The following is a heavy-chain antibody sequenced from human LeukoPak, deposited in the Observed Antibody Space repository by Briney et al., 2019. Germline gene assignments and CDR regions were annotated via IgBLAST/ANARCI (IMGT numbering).Heavy chain of an antibody. CDR3: ARAQWLGYNWFDP. V-gene: IGHV1-69*01. J-gene: IGHJ5*02. Sequence: SVKVSCKASGGTFSSYAISWVRQAPGQGLEWMGGTIPIFGTANYAQKFQGRVTITADESTSTAYMELSSLRSEDTAVYYCARAQWLGYNWFDPWGQGTLVTVSS. D-gene: IGHD6-19*01. CDR2: TIPIFGTA. CDR1: GGTFSSYA.